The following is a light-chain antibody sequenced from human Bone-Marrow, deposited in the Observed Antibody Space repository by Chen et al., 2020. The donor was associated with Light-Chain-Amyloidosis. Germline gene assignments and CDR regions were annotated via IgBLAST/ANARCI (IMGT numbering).Light chain of an antibody. CDR3: AAWDGSLNGYI. CDR2: SNN. CDR1: RSNIRINY. J-gene: IGLJ1*01. V-gene: IGLV1-47*02. Sequence: QSVLTQPPSASGTPWQRVTISCSGARSNIRINYVYCYQHFHGAAPNLFLHSNNQRPSGVPDRSAASTSGTSAFLAISVLRSEDEADYYCAAWDGSLNGYIFGTGTKVIVL.